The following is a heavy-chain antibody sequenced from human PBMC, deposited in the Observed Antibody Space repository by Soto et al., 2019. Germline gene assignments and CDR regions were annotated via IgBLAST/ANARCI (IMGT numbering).Heavy chain of an antibody. CDR2: IYHSGRT. V-gene: IGHV4-59*08. D-gene: IGHD5-18*01. CDR1: GDSISSYY. CDR3: ARHTTRLRXSYCYIGGPPTIDY. J-gene: IGHJ4*02. Sequence: SETLSLTCSVSGDSISSYYWSWIRQPPGKGLEWIGYIYHSGRTIYNPSLKSRVTISVDTSKNQFSLKVSSVTAADTAVYYCARHTTRLRXSYCYIGGPPTIDYWGQGTLVTVSS.